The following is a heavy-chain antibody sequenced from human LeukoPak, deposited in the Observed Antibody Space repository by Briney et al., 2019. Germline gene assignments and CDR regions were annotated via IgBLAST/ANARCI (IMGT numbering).Heavy chain of an antibody. CDR2: IYHSGST. J-gene: IGHJ3*02. CDR3: ARCPMIVGRAFDI. D-gene: IGHD3-22*01. Sequence: SETLSLNCTVSGGSISSSNYYWGWIRQPPGKGLEWIGNIYHSGSTSYNPSLKSRVTISVDTSKNHFSLKLTSVTATDTAVYSCARCPMIVGRAFDIWGQGTMVTVSS. CDR1: GGSISSSNYY. V-gene: IGHV4-39*02.